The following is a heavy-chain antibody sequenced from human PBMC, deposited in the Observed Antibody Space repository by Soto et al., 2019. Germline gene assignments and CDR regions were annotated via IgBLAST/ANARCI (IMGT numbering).Heavy chain of an antibody. Sequence: QIQLAQSGAEVRKTGSSVEISCKASGYNFTYRYLHWVRQAPGQALEWMGWITPFNGNTKYAQKFQDRVSFTRDGSGSTAYMELSGLISADTGMYYCVCLSDSYGMDVWGQGTTVTVS. V-gene: IGHV1-45*01. J-gene: IGHJ6*02. CDR1: GYNFTYRY. CDR3: VCLSDSYGMDV. CDR2: ITPFNGNT.